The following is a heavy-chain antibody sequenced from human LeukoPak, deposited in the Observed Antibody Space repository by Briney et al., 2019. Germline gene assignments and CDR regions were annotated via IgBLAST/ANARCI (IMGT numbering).Heavy chain of an antibody. CDR2: MSNDGSIK. CDR1: GFTFSEYT. D-gene: IGHD3-3*01. Sequence: GRSLRLSCAASGFTFSEYTIHWVRQAPGKGLEWVAVMSNDGSIKKYANSVKGRFTISRDNSKSTLYLQMDSLRAEDTAVYYRAREFTIFGVVIQRYDAFDVWGQGTMVTVSS. J-gene: IGHJ3*01. V-gene: IGHV3-30-3*01. CDR3: AREFTIFGVVIQRYDAFDV.